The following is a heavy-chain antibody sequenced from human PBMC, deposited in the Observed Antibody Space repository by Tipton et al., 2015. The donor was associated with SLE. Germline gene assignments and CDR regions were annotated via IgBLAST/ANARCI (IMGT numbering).Heavy chain of an antibody. J-gene: IGHJ4*02. CDR2: IYYSGST. V-gene: IGHV4-34*01. CDR3: ARKGTAARGGFDY. CDR1: GGSFSGYY. Sequence: TLSLTCAVYGGSFSGYYWSWIRQPPGKGLEWIGYIYYSGSTNYNPSLKSRVTISVDTSKNQFSLKLSSVTAADTAVYYCARKGTAARGGFDYWGQGTLVTVSS. D-gene: IGHD6-6*01.